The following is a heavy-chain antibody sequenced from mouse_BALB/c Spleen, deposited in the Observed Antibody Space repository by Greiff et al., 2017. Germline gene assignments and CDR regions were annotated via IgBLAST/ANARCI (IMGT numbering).Heavy chain of an antibody. CDR1: GYTFTSYY. CDR3: TRGEARPRYFDV. V-gene: IGHV1S81*02. J-gene: IGHJ1*01. CDR2: INPSNGGT. Sequence: QVHVKQSGAELVKPGASVKLSCKASGYTFTSYYMYWVKQRPGQGLEWIGEINPSNGGTNFNEKFKSKATLTVDKSSSTAYMQLSSLTSEDSAVYYCTRGEARPRYFDVWGAGTTVTVSS.